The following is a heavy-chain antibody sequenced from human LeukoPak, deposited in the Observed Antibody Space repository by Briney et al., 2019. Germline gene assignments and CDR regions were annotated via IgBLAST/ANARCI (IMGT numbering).Heavy chain of an antibody. V-gene: IGHV4-4*07. Sequence: SETLSLTCTVSGGSISSYYWSWIRQPAGKGLEWIGRIYTSGSTNYNPSLKSRVTMSVDTSKNQFSLKLSSVTAADTAVYYCARARGSSWYMHYNWFDPWGQGTLVTVSS. CDR1: GGSISSYY. J-gene: IGHJ5*02. D-gene: IGHD6-13*01. CDR3: ARARGSSWYMHYNWFDP. CDR2: IYTSGST.